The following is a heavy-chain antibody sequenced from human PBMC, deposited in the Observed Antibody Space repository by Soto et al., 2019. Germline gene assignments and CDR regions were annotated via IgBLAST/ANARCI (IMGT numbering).Heavy chain of an antibody. CDR2: ISGSGGST. CDR3: GGGAGNSSSWFPLLDY. D-gene: IGHD6-13*01. CDR1: GFTFSSYA. V-gene: IGHV3-23*01. J-gene: IGHJ4*02. Sequence: PGGSLRLSCAASGFTFSSYAMSWVRQAPGKGLEWVSAISGSGGSTYYADSVKGRFTISRDNSKNTLYLQMNSLRAEDTAVYYCGGGAGNSSSWFPLLDYWGRETLVTAPS.